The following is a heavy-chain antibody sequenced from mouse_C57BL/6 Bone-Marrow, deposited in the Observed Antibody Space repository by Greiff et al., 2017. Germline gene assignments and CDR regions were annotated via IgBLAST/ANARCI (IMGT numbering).Heavy chain of an antibody. J-gene: IGHJ2*01. CDR2: INPSTGGT. Sequence: VQLQQSGPELVKPGASVKISCKASGYSFTGYYMNWVKQSPEKSLEWIGEINPSTGGTTYNQKFKAKATLTVDKSSSTAYMQLKSLTSEDSAVYYCARGRGFPFDYWGQGTTLTVSS. CDR1: GYSFTGYY. CDR3: ARGRGFPFDY. V-gene: IGHV1-42*01.